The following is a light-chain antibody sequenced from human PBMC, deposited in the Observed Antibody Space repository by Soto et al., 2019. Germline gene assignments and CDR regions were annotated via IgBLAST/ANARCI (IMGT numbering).Light chain of an antibody. CDR1: QSISSY. CDR2: AAS. Sequence: DIQLPQSPSSLSASVGDRVTSTCRASQSISSYLNRYQQKPGKAPKLLIYAASSLQSGVPSRFSGSGSGTDFTLTISSLQPEDFATYYCQQSYSTPPITFGQGTRLEI. CDR3: QQSYSTPPIT. V-gene: IGKV1-39*01. J-gene: IGKJ5*01.